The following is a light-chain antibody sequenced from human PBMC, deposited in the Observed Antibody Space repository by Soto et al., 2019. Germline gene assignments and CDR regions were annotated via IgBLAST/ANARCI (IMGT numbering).Light chain of an antibody. V-gene: IGKV3-15*01. CDR1: QSFSSN. CDR3: QQYNNWPRT. J-gene: IGKJ5*01. CDR2: GAS. Sequence: EIVMTQSPATLSVSPWERATLSCRASQSFSSNLAWYQQKPGQAPRLLIYGASTRATGVPARFSGSGSGTEFTLTISSLQSEDFAVYYCQQYNNWPRTFGQGTRLEI.